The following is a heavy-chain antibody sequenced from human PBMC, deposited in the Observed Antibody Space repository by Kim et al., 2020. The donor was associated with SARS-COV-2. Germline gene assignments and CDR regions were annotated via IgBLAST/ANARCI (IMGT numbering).Heavy chain of an antibody. CDR3: ARDTAAAMDV. D-gene: IGHD6-25*01. J-gene: IGHJ6*02. V-gene: IGHV3-72*01. Sequence: TTDAPSVKDRFIVSRDNSKNLLYLQMNSLRTEDTAVYYCARDTAAAMDVWGQGTTVTV. CDR2: T.